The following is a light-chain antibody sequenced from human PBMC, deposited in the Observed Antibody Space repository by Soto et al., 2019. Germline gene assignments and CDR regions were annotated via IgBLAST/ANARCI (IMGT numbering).Light chain of an antibody. Sequence: EIVLTQSPGTLSLSPGERATLSCRASQSVSSSYLAWYQQKPGQAPRLLIYGASIRATGIPDRVSGSGSGTDFTLTISRLEPEDFALYYCQQYGSSPPWTFGQGTKVEIK. CDR3: QQYGSSPPWT. CDR1: QSVSSSY. J-gene: IGKJ1*01. V-gene: IGKV3-20*01. CDR2: GAS.